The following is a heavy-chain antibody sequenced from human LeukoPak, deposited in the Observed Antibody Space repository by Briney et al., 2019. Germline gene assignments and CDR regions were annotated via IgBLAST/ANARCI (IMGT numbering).Heavy chain of an antibody. CDR1: GYTFTSYD. D-gene: IGHD3-3*01. CDR3: AKCPFLGGVVIIGSYMDV. J-gene: IGHJ6*03. V-gene: IGHV1-8*03. Sequence: ASVKVSCKASGYTFTSYDINWVRQTTGQGLEWMGWMNPNSGNTGYAQKFQGRVTITRNTSISTAYMELSSLRSEDTAVYYCAKCPFLGGVVIIGSYMDVWGKGTTVTVSS. CDR2: MNPNSGNT.